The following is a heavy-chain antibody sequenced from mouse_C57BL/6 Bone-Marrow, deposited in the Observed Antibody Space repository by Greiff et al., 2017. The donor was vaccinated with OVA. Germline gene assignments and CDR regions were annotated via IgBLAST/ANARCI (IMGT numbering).Heavy chain of an antibody. D-gene: IGHD1-1*01. CDR1: GFTFSSYA. V-gene: IGHV5-9-1*02. J-gene: IGHJ3*01. CDR2: SSSGGDYI. Sequence: EVKLVESGEGLVKPGGSLKLSCAASGFTFSSYAMSWVRQTPEKRLEWAAYSSSGGDYIYYADTVKGRFTISRDNARNTLYLQMSSLKSEDTAMYYCTRAYYYGSNQFAYWGQGTLVTVSA. CDR3: TRAYYYGSNQFAY.